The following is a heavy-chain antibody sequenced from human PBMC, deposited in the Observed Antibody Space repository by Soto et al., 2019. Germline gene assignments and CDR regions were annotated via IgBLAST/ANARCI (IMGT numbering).Heavy chain of an antibody. D-gene: IGHD3-16*01. J-gene: IGHJ6*02. CDR2: IYYSGTT. CDR3: ARHKGGYYSGVDV. CDR1: GGSISSNSYY. V-gene: IGHV4-39*01. Sequence: QLQLQESGPGLVKPSETLSLTCTVSGGSISSNSYYWAWIRQPPGKGLEWIGNIYYSGTTYYNPSLKSRVTMSVDTSKNQCSLKLSSGTAADTAVYYCARHKGGYYSGVDVWGQGTTVTVSS.